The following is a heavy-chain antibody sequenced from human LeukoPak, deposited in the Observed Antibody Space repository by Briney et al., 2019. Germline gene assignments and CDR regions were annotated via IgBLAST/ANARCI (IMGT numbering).Heavy chain of an antibody. CDR2: IYTSGIT. D-gene: IGHD6-19*01. V-gene: IGHV4-4*07. CDR3: AGDSSGWELDY. CDR1: GGSISSYY. J-gene: IGHJ4*02. Sequence: PSETLPLTCAVSGGSISSYYCSWIRQPAGKGLEWIGRIYTSGITNYNPSLKSRVTMSVDTSKNQFSLKLSSVTAADTAVYYCAGDSSGWELDYWGQGTLVTVSS.